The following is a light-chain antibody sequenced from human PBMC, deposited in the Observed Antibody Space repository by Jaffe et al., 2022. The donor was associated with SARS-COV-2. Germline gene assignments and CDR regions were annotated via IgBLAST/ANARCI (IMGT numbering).Light chain of an antibody. CDR1: SSDVGTYNY. CDR2: QVS. V-gene: IGLV2-14*01. Sequence: QSALTQPASVSGSPGQSITISCTGTSSDVGTYNYVSWYQQYPGKVPKLIIFQVSDRPSGVPDRFSGSKSGNTASLTISGLQAEDEADYYCSSYTGSSTVFGGGTKLTVL. J-gene: IGLJ3*02. CDR3: SSYTGSSTV.